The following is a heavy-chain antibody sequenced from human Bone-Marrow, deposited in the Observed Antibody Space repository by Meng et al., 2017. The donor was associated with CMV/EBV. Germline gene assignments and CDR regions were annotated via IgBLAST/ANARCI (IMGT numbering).Heavy chain of an antibody. D-gene: IGHD2-21*01. V-gene: IGHV3-30*02. Sequence: GGSLRLSCAASGFSFRNCGMHWVRQAPGKGLEWVAFIGNDATNKYYADSVKGRFTISRDNSKNTLFLQLNSLRVEDTAVYYCANQADPKYSYYFDYWGQGTLVTVSS. CDR2: IGNDATNK. CDR1: GFSFRNCG. CDR3: ANQADPKYSYYFDY. J-gene: IGHJ4*02.